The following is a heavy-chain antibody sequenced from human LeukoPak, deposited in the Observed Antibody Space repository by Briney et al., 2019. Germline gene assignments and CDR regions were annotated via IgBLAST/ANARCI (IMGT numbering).Heavy chain of an antibody. Sequence: SETLSLTCTVSGGSISSYYWSWIRQPPGKGLEWIGYIYYSGSTNYNPSLNSRVTISVDTSKNQFSLKLSSVTAADTAVYYCARPITAAGWFDPWGQGTLVTVSS. CDR2: IYYSGST. D-gene: IGHD6-13*01. CDR1: GGSISSYY. V-gene: IGHV4-59*08. CDR3: ARPITAAGWFDP. J-gene: IGHJ5*02.